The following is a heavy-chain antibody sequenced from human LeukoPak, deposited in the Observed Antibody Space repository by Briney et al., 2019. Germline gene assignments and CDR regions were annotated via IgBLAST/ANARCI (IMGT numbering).Heavy chain of an antibody. V-gene: IGHV3-23*01. CDR2: ISGSGGST. Sequence: GGSLRLSCAAPGFTFSSYAMSWVRQAPGKGLEWVSAISGSGGSTYYADSVKGRFTISRDNSKNTLYLQMNSLRAEDTAVYYCAKGTTTSCYSAPDYWGQGTLVTVSS. D-gene: IGHD2-2*01. CDR1: GFTFSSYA. CDR3: AKGTTTSCYSAPDY. J-gene: IGHJ4*02.